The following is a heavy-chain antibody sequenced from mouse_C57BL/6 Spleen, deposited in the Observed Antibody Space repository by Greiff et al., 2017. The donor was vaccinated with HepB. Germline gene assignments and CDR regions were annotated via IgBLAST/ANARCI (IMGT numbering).Heavy chain of an antibody. D-gene: IGHD4-1*01. V-gene: IGHV6-3*01. CDR3: KEDWPYAMDY. CDR1: GFTFSNYW. Sequence: EVQGVESGGGLVQPGGSMKLSCVASGFTFSNYWMNWVRQSPEKGLEWVAQIRLKSDNYATHYAESVKGRFTISRDDSKSSVYLQMNNLRAEDTGIYYCKEDWPYAMDYWGQGTSVTVSS. CDR2: IRLKSDNYAT. J-gene: IGHJ4*01.